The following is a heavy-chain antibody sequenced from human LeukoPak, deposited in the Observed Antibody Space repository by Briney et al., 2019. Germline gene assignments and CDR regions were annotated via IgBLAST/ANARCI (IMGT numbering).Heavy chain of an antibody. J-gene: IGHJ4*02. CDR1: GDTLTELS. CDR3: ARGMGRNTFADFDF. CDR2: FDPEDGET. V-gene: IGHV1-24*01. Sequence: GASVKVSCKVSGDTLTELSMHWVRQAPGKGLEWMGGFDPEDGETIYAQKFQGRVTMTEDTSTDTAYMELSSLRSEDTAVYYCARGMGRNTFADFDFWGQGTLVTVSS. D-gene: IGHD1-26*01.